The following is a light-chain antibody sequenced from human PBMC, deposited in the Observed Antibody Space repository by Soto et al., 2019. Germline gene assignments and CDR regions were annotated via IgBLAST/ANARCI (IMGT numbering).Light chain of an antibody. J-gene: IGLJ2*01. CDR3: QSYDRSLSSPI. CDR2: DNN. V-gene: IGLV1-40*01. CDR1: SSNIGAGYA. Sequence: QSVLTQPPSVSGAPGQRVTISCTGSSSNIGAGYAVHWYQQLPGRAPKLLIYDNNNRPSGVPDRFSGSKSGTSASLAITGLQAEDEADYYCQSYDRSLSSPIFGGGTKVTVL.